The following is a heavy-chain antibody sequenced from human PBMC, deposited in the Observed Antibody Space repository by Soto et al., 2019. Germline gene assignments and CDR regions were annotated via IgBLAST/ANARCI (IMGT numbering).Heavy chain of an antibody. Sequence: QVQLKESGPGLVKPSQTLSLTCTVSGGSISSGGQYWSWIRQHPGKGLEWIGYIYDSGSTYYNPSLRSRVTISVDTSKKQVSLKLRSVTAADTAVYYCARDAAEYDFDYWGQGTLVTVSS. D-gene: IGHD6-25*01. CDR3: ARDAAEYDFDY. CDR1: GGSISSGGQY. J-gene: IGHJ4*02. CDR2: IYDSGST. V-gene: IGHV4-31*03.